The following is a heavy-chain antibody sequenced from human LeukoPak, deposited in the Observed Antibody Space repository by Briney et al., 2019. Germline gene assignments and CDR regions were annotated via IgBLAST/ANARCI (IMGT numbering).Heavy chain of an antibody. Sequence: GGSLRLSCAASGFTFSSYSMNWVRQAPGKALEWVSSISSSSSYIYYADSVKGRFTISRDNAKNSLYLQMNSLRAEDTAVYYCARSLAVTTYGFDPWGQGTLVTVSS. CDR3: ARSLAVTTYGFDP. V-gene: IGHV3-21*01. CDR2: ISSSSSYI. J-gene: IGHJ5*02. D-gene: IGHD4-17*01. CDR1: GFTFSSYS.